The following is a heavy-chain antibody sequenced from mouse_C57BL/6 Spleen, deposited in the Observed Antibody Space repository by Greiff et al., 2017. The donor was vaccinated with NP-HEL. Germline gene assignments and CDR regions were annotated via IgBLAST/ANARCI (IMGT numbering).Heavy chain of an antibody. D-gene: IGHD1-1*01. CDR3: AREEITTGHAFAY. CDR2: ISSGSSTI. J-gene: IGHJ3*01. Sequence: EVQRVESGGGLVKPGGSLKLSCAASGFTFSDYGMHWVRQAPEKGLEWVAYISSGSSTIYYADTVKGRFTISRDNAKNTLFLQMTSLRSEDTAMYYCAREEITTGHAFAYWGQGTLVTVSA. V-gene: IGHV5-17*01. CDR1: GFTFSDYG.